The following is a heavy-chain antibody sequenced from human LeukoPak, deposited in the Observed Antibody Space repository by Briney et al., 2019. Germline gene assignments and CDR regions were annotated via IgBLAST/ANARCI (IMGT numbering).Heavy chain of an antibody. Sequence: WGSLRLSCAASGLTFSRYWMSWVRQAPGKGLEWVANIRQDGSERYYVVSVKGRFTISRDNAKNSLYLQMDSLRAEDTAVYYCARDLGKAGGYSSAFDYWGQGTLVTVSS. CDR3: ARDLGKAGGYSSAFDY. CDR1: GLTFSRYW. CDR2: IRQDGSER. J-gene: IGHJ4*02. D-gene: IGHD6-19*01. V-gene: IGHV3-7*01.